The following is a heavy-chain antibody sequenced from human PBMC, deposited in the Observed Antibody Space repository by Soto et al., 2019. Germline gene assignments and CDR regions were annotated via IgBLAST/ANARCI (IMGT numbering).Heavy chain of an antibody. Sequence: GGSLRLSCAASGFTFSSYAMSWVRQAPGKGLEWVSAISGSGGSTYYADSVKGRFTISRDNSKNTLYLQMNSLRAEDTAVYYCAKAEGGFGKITVIVADAFDIWGQGTMVTVSS. D-gene: IGHD3-22*01. CDR3: AKAEGGFGKITVIVADAFDI. CDR1: GFTFSSYA. V-gene: IGHV3-23*01. J-gene: IGHJ3*02. CDR2: ISGSGGST.